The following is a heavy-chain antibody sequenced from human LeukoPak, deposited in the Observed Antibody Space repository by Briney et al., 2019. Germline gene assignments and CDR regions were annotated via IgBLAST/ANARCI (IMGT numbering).Heavy chain of an antibody. CDR3: ASRDPCSGDNCYGLGY. CDR2: ISGGVGIA. Sequence: GGSLRLSCAASGFTFSSYAMSWVRQAPVKGLEWVSRISGGVGIASYADSVKGRFTISRDNSKNTLYLQMNSLRAEDTAVYYCASRDPCSGDNCYGLGYWGQGTLVTVSS. D-gene: IGHD2-15*01. V-gene: IGHV3-23*01. CDR1: GFTFSSYA. J-gene: IGHJ4*02.